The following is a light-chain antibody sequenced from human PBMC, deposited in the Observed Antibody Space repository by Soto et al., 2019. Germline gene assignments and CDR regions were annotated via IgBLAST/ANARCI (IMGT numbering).Light chain of an antibody. Sequence: EIVLTQSPATLSLSPGERATLSCRASQSVGSFLAWYQQKPGQAPRLLIYDTSIRATGIPARFSGSGSGTDFTLTISSLEPEDFAVYYCQQRSNWPRSITFGQGTRLEIK. CDR3: QQRSNWPRSIT. CDR1: QSVGSF. J-gene: IGKJ5*01. CDR2: DTS. V-gene: IGKV3-11*01.